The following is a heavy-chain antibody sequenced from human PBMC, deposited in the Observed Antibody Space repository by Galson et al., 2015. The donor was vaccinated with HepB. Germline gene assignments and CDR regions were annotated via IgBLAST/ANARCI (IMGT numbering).Heavy chain of an antibody. J-gene: IGHJ4*02. Sequence: SLRLSCAASGFTFNSYGMSWVRQAPGKGLEWVSSVSSSGGSTYYADSVKGRFTISRDNSKNTLDLQMNSLRAEDTAVYFCAKGQRGYSGYYQFDYWGQGTLVTVSS. V-gene: IGHV3-23*01. CDR2: VSSSGGST. D-gene: IGHD5-12*01. CDR3: AKGQRGYSGYYQFDY. CDR1: GFTFNSYG.